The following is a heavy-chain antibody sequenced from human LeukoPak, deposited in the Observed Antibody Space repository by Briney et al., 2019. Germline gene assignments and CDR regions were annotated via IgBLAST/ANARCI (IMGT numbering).Heavy chain of an antibody. CDR3: ARDKIWYDILPGYYFDY. D-gene: IGHD3-9*01. CDR1: GYTFTSYD. Sequence: GASVKVSCKASGYTFTSYDIKWVRQATGQGLEWMGWMNPNSGNTGYAQKFQGRVTMTRNTSISTAYMELSSLRSAATAVYSCARDKIWYDILPGYYFDYWGQGTLVTVSS. V-gene: IGHV1-8*01. J-gene: IGHJ4*02. CDR2: MNPNSGNT.